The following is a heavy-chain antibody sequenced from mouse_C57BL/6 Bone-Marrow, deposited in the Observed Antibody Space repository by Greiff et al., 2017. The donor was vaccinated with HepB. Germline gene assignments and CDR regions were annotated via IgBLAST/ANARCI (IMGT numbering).Heavy chain of an antibody. J-gene: IGHJ2*01. V-gene: IGHV5-4*03. D-gene: IGHD1-1*01. Sequence: DVMLVESGGGLVKPGGSLKLSCAASGFTFSSYAMSWVRQTPEKRLEWVATISDGGSYTYYPDNVKGRFTISRDNAKNNLYLQMSHLKSEDTAMYYCARGGLLRYFDYWGQGTTLTVSS. CDR3: ARGGLLRYFDY. CDR1: GFTFSSYA. CDR2: ISDGGSYT.